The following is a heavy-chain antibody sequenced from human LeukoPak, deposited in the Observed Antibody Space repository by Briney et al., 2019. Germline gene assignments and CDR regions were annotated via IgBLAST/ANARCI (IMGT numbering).Heavy chain of an antibody. V-gene: IGHV1-24*01. CDR2: LDPEDGET. J-gene: IGHJ6*03. Sequence: ASVKVSCKVSGYTLTELSMHWVRQAPGKGLEWMGGLDPEDGETIYAQKFQGRVTMTEDTSTDTAYMELSRLRSDDTAVYYCARDLRELYMDVWGKGTTVTVSS. CDR3: ARDLRELYMDV. CDR1: GYTLTELS. D-gene: IGHD1-7*01.